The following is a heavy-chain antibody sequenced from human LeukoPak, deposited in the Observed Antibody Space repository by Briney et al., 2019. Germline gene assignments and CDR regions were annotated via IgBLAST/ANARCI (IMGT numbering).Heavy chain of an antibody. V-gene: IGHV4-38-2*02. CDR3: ARGRRDGYNSPTYYFDY. CDR2: MSYSGHT. CDR1: GYSISSGFY. D-gene: IGHD5-24*01. J-gene: IGHJ4*02. Sequence: SETLSLTCTVSGYSISSGFYWGWIRQPPGKGLEWIVSMSYSGHTYYNPSLKSRVTTSIDTSKNQLSLNLKSVTAADTAVYYCARGRRDGYNSPTYYFDYWGQGTLVTVSS.